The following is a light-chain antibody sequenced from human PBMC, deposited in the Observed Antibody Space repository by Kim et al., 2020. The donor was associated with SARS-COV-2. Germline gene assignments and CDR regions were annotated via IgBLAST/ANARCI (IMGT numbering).Light chain of an antibody. CDR1: SSNIGSND. V-gene: IGLV1-44*01. Sequence: QGVPISCSGSSSNIGSNDVNLYQQFPATAPKLLVSVNDHRPSGVPDRFSASKSATSASLAISGLQSEGEADYYCATWDDRLNGVIFGGGTKVTVL. CDR3: ATWDDRLNGVI. J-gene: IGLJ2*01. CDR2: VND.